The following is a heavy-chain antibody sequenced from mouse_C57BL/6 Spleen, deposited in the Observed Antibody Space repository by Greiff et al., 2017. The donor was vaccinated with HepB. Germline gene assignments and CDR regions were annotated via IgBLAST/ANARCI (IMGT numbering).Heavy chain of an antibody. J-gene: IGHJ2*01. V-gene: IGHV1-50*01. CDR2: IDPSDSYT. CDR1: GYTFTSYW. CDR3: ARRGETDYFDY. D-gene: IGHD2-13*01. Sequence: VQLQQPGAELVKPGASVKLSCKASGYTFTSYWMQWVKQRPGQGLEWIGEIDPSDSYTNYNQKFKGKATLTVDTSSSTAYMQLSSLTSEDSAVYYCARRGETDYFDYWGQGTTLTVSS.